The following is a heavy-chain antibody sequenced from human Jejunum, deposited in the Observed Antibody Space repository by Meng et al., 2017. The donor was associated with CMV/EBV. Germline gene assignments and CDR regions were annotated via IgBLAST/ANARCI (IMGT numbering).Heavy chain of an antibody. CDR3: ATTYSGRYETS. V-gene: IGHV1-2*06. CDR1: GYTFTGYQ. J-gene: IGHJ4*02. CDR2: INPKNGDT. Sequence: SCKAPGYTFTGYQMHWVRQAPGQGLEWVGRINPKNGDTKYAEKFQGRVTMTRETSITTEYMEVGRLRSDDAALYYCATTYSGRYETSWGQGTLVTVSS. D-gene: IGHD1-26*01.